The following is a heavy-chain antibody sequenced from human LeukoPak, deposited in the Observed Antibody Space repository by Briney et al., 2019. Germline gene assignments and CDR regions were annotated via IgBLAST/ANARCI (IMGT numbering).Heavy chain of an antibody. CDR1: GFTFSSYG. CDR3: AKDSSKIRTFIVPTKGYFDY. D-gene: IGHD5-12*01. Sequence: GGSLRLSCAASGFTFSSYGMHWVRQAPGKGLEWVAVISYDGSNKYYADSVKGRFTISRDNSKNTLYLQMNSLRAEDTAVYYCAKDSSKIRTFIVPTKGYFDYWGQGTLVTVSS. V-gene: IGHV3-30*18. CDR2: ISYDGSNK. J-gene: IGHJ4*02.